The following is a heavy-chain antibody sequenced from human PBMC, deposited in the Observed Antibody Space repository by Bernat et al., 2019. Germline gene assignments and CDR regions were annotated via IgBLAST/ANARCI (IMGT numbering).Heavy chain of an antibody. CDR2: IYYSGST. J-gene: IGHJ4*02. D-gene: IGHD5-12*01. CDR1: GGSISSSSYY. V-gene: IGHV4-39*02. CDR3: AREGDIVATIIDY. Sequence: QLQLQESGPGLVKPSETLSLTCTVSGGSISSSSYYWGWIRQPPGKGLEWIGSIYYSGSTYYNPSLKSRVTISVDTSKNQFSLKLSSVTAADTAVYYCAREGDIVATIIDYWGQGTLLPVSS.